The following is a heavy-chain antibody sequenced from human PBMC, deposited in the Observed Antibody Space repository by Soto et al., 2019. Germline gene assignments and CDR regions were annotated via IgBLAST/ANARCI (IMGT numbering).Heavy chain of an antibody. J-gene: IGHJ6*03. D-gene: IGHD2-15*01. CDR2: INSDGSVS. Sequence: EVQLVESGGGLVQPGGSLRLSCAASGFTFSNYWMYLVRQAPGKGLAWVSRINSDGSVSSYADFVKGRLTISRDNVKNTLYLQMDSLRAEDTAVYYCARGDCVGGTCYSLAGSFYYYMDVWGKGTTVTVFS. CDR3: ARGDCVGGTCYSLAGSFYYYMDV. V-gene: IGHV3-74*02. CDR1: GFTFSNYW.